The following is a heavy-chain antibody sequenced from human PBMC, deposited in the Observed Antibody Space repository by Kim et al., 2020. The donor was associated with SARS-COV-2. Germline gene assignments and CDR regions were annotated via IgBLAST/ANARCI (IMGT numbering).Heavy chain of an antibody. D-gene: IGHD3-22*01. V-gene: IGHV3-7*01. Sequence: DSVKGRFTSSRDNAKNSLYLQMNSLRAEDTAVYYCARARGYYDSSGYYYSWGQGTLVTVSS. CDR3: ARARGYYDSSGYYYS. J-gene: IGHJ4*02.